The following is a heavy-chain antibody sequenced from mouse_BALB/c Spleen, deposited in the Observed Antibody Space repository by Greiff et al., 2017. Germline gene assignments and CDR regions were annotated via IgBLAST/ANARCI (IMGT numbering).Heavy chain of an antibody. CDR2: ISSGGST. V-gene: IGHV5-6-5*01. CDR1: GFTFSSYA. CDR3: ARGEYGNYPFAY. J-gene: IGHJ3*01. D-gene: IGHD2-10*02. Sequence: EVKLVESGGGLVKPGGSLKLSCAASGFTFSSYAMSWVRQTPEKRLEWVASISSGGSTYYPDSVKGRFTISRDNARNILYLQMSSLRSEDTAMYYCARGEYGNYPFAYWGQGTLVTVSA.